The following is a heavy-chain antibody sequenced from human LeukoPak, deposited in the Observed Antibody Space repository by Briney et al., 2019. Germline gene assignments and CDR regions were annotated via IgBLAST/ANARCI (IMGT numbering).Heavy chain of an antibody. V-gene: IGHV1-8*01. Sequence: ASVKVSCKASGYTFTSYDINWVRQATGQGLEWMGWMNPNSGNTGYAQKFQGRVTMTRNTSISTAYMELSSLRSEDTAVYYCARGVGSGSYYTAYYYYMDVWGKGTTVTISS. CDR3: ARGVGSGSYYTAYYYYMDV. D-gene: IGHD3-10*01. CDR2: MNPNSGNT. J-gene: IGHJ6*03. CDR1: GYTFTSYD.